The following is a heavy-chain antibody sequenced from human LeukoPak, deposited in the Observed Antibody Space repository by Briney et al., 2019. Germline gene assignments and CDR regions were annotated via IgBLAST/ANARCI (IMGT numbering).Heavy chain of an antibody. CDR2: ISYEGGTQ. V-gene: IGHV3-30*18. CDR3: AKEGTPQASTWYDL. D-gene: IGHD2-2*01. CDR1: GVTLSPYG. Sequence: PGGSLRLSCAASGVTLSPYGMHWVRQAPGKGLEWVAVISYEGGTQHYADSVKGRFIISRDNPRNTLYLQMNILRTEDTAVYYCAKEGTPQASTWYDLWGQGTQVIVSS. J-gene: IGHJ5*02.